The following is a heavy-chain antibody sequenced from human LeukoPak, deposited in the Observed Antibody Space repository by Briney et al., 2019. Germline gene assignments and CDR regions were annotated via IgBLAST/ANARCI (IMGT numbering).Heavy chain of an antibody. V-gene: IGHV4-59*01. CDR2: IYYSGST. CDR3: ARIIVVPAASDAFDI. J-gene: IGHJ3*02. CDR1: GGSISSYY. D-gene: IGHD2-2*01. Sequence: SETLSLTCTVSGGSISSYYWSWIRQPPGKGLEWIGYIYYSGSTNYNPSLKSRVTISVDTSKNQFSLKLSSVTAADTAVYYCARIIVVPAASDAFDIWGQGIMVTVSS.